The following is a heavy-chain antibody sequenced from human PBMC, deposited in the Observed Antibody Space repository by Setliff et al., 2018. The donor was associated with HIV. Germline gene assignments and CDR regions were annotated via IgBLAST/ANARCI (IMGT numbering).Heavy chain of an antibody. V-gene: IGHV5-51*01. CDR1: DYTFTSYW. D-gene: IGHD4-17*01. CDR2: IYPGDFDT. J-gene: IGHJ2*01. Sequence: GESLKISCRASDYTFTSYWIAWVRQRPGKGLEWMGIIYPGDFDTRYSPSFEGQVVTSADKSISTAYLHWNNLRASDTAIYYCARNYGEPDWHFDLWGRGTLVTVSS. CDR3: ARNYGEPDWHFDL.